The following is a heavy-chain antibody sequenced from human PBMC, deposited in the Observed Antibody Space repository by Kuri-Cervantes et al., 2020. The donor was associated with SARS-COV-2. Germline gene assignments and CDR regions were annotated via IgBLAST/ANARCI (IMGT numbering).Heavy chain of an antibody. CDR1: GFTFSSYG. V-gene: IGHV3-30*02. J-gene: IGHJ6*03. CDR2: IHYDGSNQ. Sequence: GESLKISCAASGFTFSSYGMHWVRQAPGKGLEWVAFIHYDGSNQYYADSVKGRFTISRDNSKNTVYLQMNSLRAEDTAVYYCAKDGKKYYDYWSNLYANNAYRYYYMDVWGRGTTVTVSS. D-gene: IGHD3-3*01. CDR3: AKDGKKYYDYWSNLYANNAYRYYYMDV.